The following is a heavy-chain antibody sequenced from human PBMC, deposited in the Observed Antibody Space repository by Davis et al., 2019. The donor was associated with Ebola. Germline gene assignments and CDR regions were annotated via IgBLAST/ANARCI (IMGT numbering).Heavy chain of an antibody. Sequence: AASVKVSCKASGYTFTSYAMHWVRQAPGQRLEWMGWINAGNGNTKYSQKFQGRVTIARDTSASTAYMELSSLRSEDTAVYYCARLGDKGDTTFNDYWGQGTLVTVSS. J-gene: IGHJ4*02. CDR1: GYTFTSYA. CDR3: ARLGDKGDTTFNDY. CDR2: INAGNGNT. D-gene: IGHD3-16*01. V-gene: IGHV1-3*01.